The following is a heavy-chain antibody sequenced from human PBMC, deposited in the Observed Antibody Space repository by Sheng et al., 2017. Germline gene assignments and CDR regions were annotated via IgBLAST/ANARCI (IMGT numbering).Heavy chain of an antibody. J-gene: IGHJ4*02. V-gene: IGHV4-30-2*01. CDR3: ARDGSSGDRVGVWDY. CDR2: IYHSGST. CDR1: GGSISSGGYS. Sequence: QLQLQESGSGLVKPSQTLSLTCAVSGGSISSGGYSWSWIRQPPGKGLEWIGYIYHSGSTYYNPSLKSRVTISVDRSKNQFSLKLSSVTAADTAVYYCARDGSSGDRVGVWDYRGQGTLVTVSS. D-gene: IGHD3-22*01.